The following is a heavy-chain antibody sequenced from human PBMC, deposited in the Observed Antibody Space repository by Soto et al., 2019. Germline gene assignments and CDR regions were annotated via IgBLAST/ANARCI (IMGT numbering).Heavy chain of an antibody. Sequence: GSLRLSCAASGFTFSSYAMSWVRQAPGKGLEWVSAISGSVGSTYYADSVKGRFTISRDNSKNTLYLQMNSLRAEDTAVYYCAKDGSAVAGPGYWGQGTLVTVSS. CDR3: AKDGSAVAGPGY. CDR1: GFTFSSYA. J-gene: IGHJ4*02. V-gene: IGHV3-23*01. D-gene: IGHD6-19*01. CDR2: ISGSVGST.